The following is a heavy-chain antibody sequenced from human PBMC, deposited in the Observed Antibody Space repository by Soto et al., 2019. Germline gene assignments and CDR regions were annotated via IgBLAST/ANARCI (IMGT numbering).Heavy chain of an antibody. CDR2: ISSSSSYT. J-gene: IGHJ4*02. CDR1: GFTFSDYY. V-gene: IGHV3-11*06. D-gene: IGHD3-3*01. CDR3: ARGGYDFWSGYYSGNFDY. Sequence: QVQLVESGGGLVKPGGSLRLSCAASGFTFSDYYMSWIRQAPGKGLEWVSYISSSSSYTNYADSVKGRFTISRDNAKNSLYQQMNSLRAEDTAVYYCARGGYDFWSGYYSGNFDYWGQGTLVTVSS.